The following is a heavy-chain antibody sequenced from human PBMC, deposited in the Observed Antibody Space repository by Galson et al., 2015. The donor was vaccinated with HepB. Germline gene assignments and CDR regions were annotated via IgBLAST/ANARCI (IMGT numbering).Heavy chain of an antibody. CDR1: GFTFSSYS. CDR2: ISSSSSYI. Sequence: SLRLSCAASGFTFSSYSMNWVRQAPGKGLEWVSSISSSSSYIYYADSVKGRFTISRDNAKNSLYLQMNSLRAEDTAVYYCARDSYIVGATLPGDYWGQGTLVTVSS. J-gene: IGHJ4*02. D-gene: IGHD1-26*01. CDR3: ARDSYIVGATLPGDY. V-gene: IGHV3-21*01.